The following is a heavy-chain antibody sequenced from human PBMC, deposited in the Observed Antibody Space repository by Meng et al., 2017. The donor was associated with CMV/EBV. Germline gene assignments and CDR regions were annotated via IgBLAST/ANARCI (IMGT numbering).Heavy chain of an antibody. Sequence: GESLKISCAASGSTFSSYDMHWVRQPTGKGLEWVSAIGTAGDTYYPGSVKGRFTISRENAKNPLYLQMNSLRAGDTAVYYCARGMYYYGSGSYWWFDPWGQGTLVTVSS. CDR3: ARGMYYYGSGSYWWFDP. CDR1: GSTFSSYD. J-gene: IGHJ5*02. V-gene: IGHV3-13*01. CDR2: IGTAGDT. D-gene: IGHD3-10*01.